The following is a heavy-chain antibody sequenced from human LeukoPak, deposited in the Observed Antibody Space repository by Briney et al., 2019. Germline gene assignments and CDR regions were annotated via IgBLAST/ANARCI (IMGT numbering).Heavy chain of an antibody. J-gene: IGHJ3*02. D-gene: IGHD3-22*01. CDR1: GGSIGSYY. CDR2: IYYSGST. Sequence: SETLSLTCTVSGGSIGSYYWSWIRQPPGKGLEWIGYIYYSGSTNYNPSLKSRVTISVDTSKNQFSLKLSSVTAADTAVYYCARASIYYDSSGPLIDIWGQGTMVTVSS. CDR3: ARASIYYDSSGPLIDI. V-gene: IGHV4-59*01.